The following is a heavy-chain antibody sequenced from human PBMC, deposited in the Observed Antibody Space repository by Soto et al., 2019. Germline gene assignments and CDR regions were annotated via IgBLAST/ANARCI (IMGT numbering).Heavy chain of an antibody. CDR3: ARDLLITMIVVVIPDFDY. CDR2: INSDGTTT. CDR1: AFPFSPFW. J-gene: IGHJ4*02. D-gene: IGHD3-22*01. V-gene: IGHV3-74*01. Sequence: GRSLRLSCEASAFPFSPFWMSWFRQAPGKGLVWVSRINSDGTTTPYADSVKGRFTISRDNAKNSLYLQMNSLRAEDTAVYYCARDLLITMIVVVIPDFDYWGQGTLVTVS.